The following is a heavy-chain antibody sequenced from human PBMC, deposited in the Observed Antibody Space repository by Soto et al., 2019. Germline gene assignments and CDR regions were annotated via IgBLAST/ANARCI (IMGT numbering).Heavy chain of an antibody. CDR1: RFTFRNFA. Sequence: EVQLLESGGGLVQPGGSLRLFCAASRFTFRNFAMSWVCQAPGKGLEWVSGISRSGDDTFYADSVKGRFTIFRDNSKNTLYLQMNSLRAEDTAIYYCGKDIYNFDWLLFDYWGQGTLVTVSS. CDR3: GKDIYNFDWLLFDY. J-gene: IGHJ4*02. CDR2: ISRSGDDT. V-gene: IGHV3-23*01. D-gene: IGHD3-9*01.